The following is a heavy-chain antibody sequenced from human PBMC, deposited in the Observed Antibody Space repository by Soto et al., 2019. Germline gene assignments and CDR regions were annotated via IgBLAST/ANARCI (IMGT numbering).Heavy chain of an antibody. V-gene: IGHV4-31*03. CDR1: GASINSGGYY. CDR3: AIFNAWEVLLAY. Sequence: SSETLSLTSTVSGASINSGGYYWSSFRQRQEKGMESIAYINFSRSTYYHPSLESRVSISLDTSQNQFSLKLSSVTAADTAVYCCAIFNAWEVLLAYWGYRTIVTVS. D-gene: IGHD1-26*01. CDR2: INFSRST. J-gene: IGHJ4*01.